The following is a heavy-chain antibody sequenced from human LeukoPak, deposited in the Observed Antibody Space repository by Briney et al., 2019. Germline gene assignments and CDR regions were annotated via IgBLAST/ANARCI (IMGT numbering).Heavy chain of an antibody. CDR3: ARGVSAAGTNWFDP. Sequence: SQTLSLTCTVSDGSISSGSYYWSWIRQPAGKGLEWIGRIYTSGSTNYNPSLKSRVTISVDTSKNQFSLKLSSVTAADTAVDYCARGVSAAGTNWFDPWGQGTLVTVSS. CDR1: DGSISSGSYY. V-gene: IGHV4-61*02. CDR2: IYTSGST. J-gene: IGHJ5*02. D-gene: IGHD6-13*01.